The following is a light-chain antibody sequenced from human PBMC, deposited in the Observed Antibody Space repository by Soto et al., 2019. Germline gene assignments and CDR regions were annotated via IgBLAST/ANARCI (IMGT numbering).Light chain of an antibody. J-gene: IGKJ1*01. V-gene: IGKV3-20*01. Sequence: NVLTQSPGTLSLSPGEGATLSCRASQSISSNYLAWYHQRPGQAPRLLIYGASSRATDIPDRFRGSGSGRDFVLNISRLERGDSGVYYCQQYSSSPRTFGQVPKVEIK. CDR1: QSISSNY. CDR3: QQYSSSPRT. CDR2: GAS.